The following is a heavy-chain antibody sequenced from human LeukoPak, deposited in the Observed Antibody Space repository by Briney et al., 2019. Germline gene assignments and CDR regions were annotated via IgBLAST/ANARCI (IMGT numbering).Heavy chain of an antibody. V-gene: IGHV3-21*04. CDR1: GFTFSSYS. CDR3: AKDKGYYYDSNYYFDY. CDR2: ISSSSSYI. J-gene: IGHJ4*02. D-gene: IGHD3-22*01. Sequence: GGSLRLSCAASGFTFSSYSMNWVRQAPGKGLEWVSSISSSSSYIYYADSVKGRFTISRDNAKNSLYLQMNSLRAEDTALYYCAKDKGYYYDSNYYFDYWGQGTLVTVSS.